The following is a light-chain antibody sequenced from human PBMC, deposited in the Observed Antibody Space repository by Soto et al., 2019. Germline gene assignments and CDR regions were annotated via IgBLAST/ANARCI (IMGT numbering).Light chain of an antibody. CDR3: SSYTPSSTYVV. Sequence: QSALTQPASVSGSPGQSITLSCPGTSSDIGGYKYVSWYQQPPGKAPKLLIYDVSNRPSGVSNRFSGSKSGNTASLTISGLQAEDEADYYCSSYTPSSTYVVFGGGTKLTVL. V-gene: IGLV2-14*01. CDR1: SSDIGGYKY. J-gene: IGLJ2*01. CDR2: DVS.